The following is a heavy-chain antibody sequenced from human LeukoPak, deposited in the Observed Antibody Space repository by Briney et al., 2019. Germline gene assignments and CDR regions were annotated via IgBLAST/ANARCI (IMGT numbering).Heavy chain of an antibody. Sequence: ASVKVSCKASGNTFTADFLHWVRQAPGQGLEWMGWINPNSGGTNYAQKFRGRVTMTRDTSISTAYMELSRLRSDDTAVYYCARRGSSNWYADFDYWGHGTLVTVSS. CDR1: GNTFTADF. CDR3: ARRGSSNWYADFDY. V-gene: IGHV1-2*02. CDR2: INPNSGGT. D-gene: IGHD6-13*01. J-gene: IGHJ4*01.